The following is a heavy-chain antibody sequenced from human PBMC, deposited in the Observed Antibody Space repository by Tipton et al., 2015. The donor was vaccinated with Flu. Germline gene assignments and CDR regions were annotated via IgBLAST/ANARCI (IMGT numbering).Heavy chain of an antibody. CDR3: ARDGRYSYGGGLRVFAFDI. V-gene: IGHV4-38-2*02. J-gene: IGHJ3*02. CDR2: IYHNGDI. CDR1: GYSISRGYY. D-gene: IGHD5-18*01. Sequence: TLSLTCAVSGYSISRGYYWGWIRQPPGKGLEWIGSIYHNGDIHFNPSLKSRVSISVDTSNNRFSLNLTSVTAADTAVYYCARDGRYSYGGGLRVFAFDIWGQGTMVTVSS.